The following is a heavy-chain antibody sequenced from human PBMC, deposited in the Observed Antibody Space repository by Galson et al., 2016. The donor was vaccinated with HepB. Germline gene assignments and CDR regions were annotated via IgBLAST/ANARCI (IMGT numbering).Heavy chain of an antibody. V-gene: IGHV1-46*02. CDR1: GYTFNIYY. CDR3: ARRGYSYGSPLYALDV. J-gene: IGHJ6*02. D-gene: IGHD5-18*01. CDR2: INPSNDYT. Sequence: SVKVSCKASGYTFNIYYMHWVRQAPGQGLEWMGIINPSNDYTSYAQNFQGRVTMTRDTSTSTVYMELSGLRSEDTAVYYCARRGYSYGSPLYALDVWGQGTTVTVSS.